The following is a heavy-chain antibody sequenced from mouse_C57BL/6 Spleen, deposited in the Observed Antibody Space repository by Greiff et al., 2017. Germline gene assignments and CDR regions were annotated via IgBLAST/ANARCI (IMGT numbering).Heavy chain of an antibody. V-gene: IGHV5-17*01. Sequence: EVKLMESGGGLVKPGGSLKLSCAASGFTFSDSGMHWVRQAPEKGLEWVAYISSGSSTIYYADTVKGRFTISRDNAKNTLFLQMTSLRYEDTAMYYCGRRATVVGGYAMDYWGQGTSVTVSS. CDR2: ISSGSSTI. CDR3: GRRATVVGGYAMDY. D-gene: IGHD1-1*01. J-gene: IGHJ4*01. CDR1: GFTFSDSG.